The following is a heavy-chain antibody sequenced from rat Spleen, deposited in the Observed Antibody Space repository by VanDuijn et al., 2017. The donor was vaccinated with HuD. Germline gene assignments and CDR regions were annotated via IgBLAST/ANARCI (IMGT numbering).Heavy chain of an antibody. J-gene: IGHJ2*01. V-gene: IGHV5-25*01. CDR2: ISTGGGNT. D-gene: IGHD1-9*01. CDR1: GFTFSDYY. Sequence: EVQLVESGGGLVQPGRSMKLSCAASGFTFSDYYMAWVRQAPKKGLEWVASISTGGGNTYYRDSVKGRFTISRDNAKNTQYLQMDSLRSEDTATYYCARTTGIPYYFDYWGQGVMVTVSS. CDR3: ARTTGIPYYFDY.